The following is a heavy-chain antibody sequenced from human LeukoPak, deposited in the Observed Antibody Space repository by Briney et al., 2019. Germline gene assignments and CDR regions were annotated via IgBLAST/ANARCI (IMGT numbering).Heavy chain of an antibody. Sequence: GGTLRLSCAASGFTFSSYWMSWVRQAPGKGLEWVGRMKSKTDGETTDYAAPVKGRFTISRDDSKNTLYLQMNSLKTEDTAVYYCTTDTLLDPGFFDYWGQGTLVTVSS. V-gene: IGHV3-15*01. J-gene: IGHJ4*02. CDR2: MKSKTDGETT. CDR3: TTDTLLDPGFFDY. D-gene: IGHD2-15*01. CDR1: GFTFSSYW.